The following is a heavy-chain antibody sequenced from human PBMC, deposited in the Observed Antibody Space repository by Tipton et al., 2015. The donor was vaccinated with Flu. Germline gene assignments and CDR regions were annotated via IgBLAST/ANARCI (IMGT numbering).Heavy chain of an antibody. CDR3: ARGESGGSGWAYYCYYYGMDV. CDR1: GFTFSDYY. V-gene: IGHV3-11*01. J-gene: IGHJ6*02. CDR2: ISSTGSTI. D-gene: IGHD6-19*01. Sequence: SLRLSCAASGFTFSDYYMSWIRQAPGKGLEWISYISSTGSTISYADSVKGRFTISRDSAKNSLYLQMNSLRVDDTAVYYCARGESGGSGWAYYCYYYGMDVWGQGTTVTVSS.